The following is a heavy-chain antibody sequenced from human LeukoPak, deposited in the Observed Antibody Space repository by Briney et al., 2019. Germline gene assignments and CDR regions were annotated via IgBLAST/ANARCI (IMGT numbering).Heavy chain of an antibody. CDR3: ARARGLRTNWFDP. D-gene: IGHD1-1*01. Sequence: SQTLSLTCTVSGGSIRSGSYYWSWIRQPAGKGLEWIGRIYTSGSTNYNPSLKSRVTISVDTSKNQFSLKLSSVTAADTAVYYCARARGLRTNWFDPWGQGTLVTVSS. J-gene: IGHJ5*02. CDR1: GGSIRSGSYY. CDR2: IYTSGST. V-gene: IGHV4-61*02.